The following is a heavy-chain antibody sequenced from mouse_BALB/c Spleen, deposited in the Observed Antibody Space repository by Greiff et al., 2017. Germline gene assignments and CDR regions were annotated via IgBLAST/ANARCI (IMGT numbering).Heavy chain of an antibody. CDR3: ARGDMGYYYAMDY. D-gene: IGHD3-1*01. J-gene: IGHJ4*01. CDR1: GFAFSSYD. Sequence: EVMLVESGGGLVKPGGSLKLSCAASGFAFSSYDMSWVRQTPEKRLEWVAYISSGGGSTYYPDTVKGRFTISRDNAKNTLYLQMSSLKSEDTAMYYCARGDMGYYYAMDYWGQGTSVTVSS. V-gene: IGHV5-12-1*01. CDR2: ISSGGGST.